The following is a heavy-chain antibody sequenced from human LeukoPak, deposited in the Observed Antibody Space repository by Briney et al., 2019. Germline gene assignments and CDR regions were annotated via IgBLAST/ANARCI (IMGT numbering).Heavy chain of an antibody. J-gene: IGHJ3*02. CDR2: LYHPDST. CDR3: AREKLRFLEGAFDI. Sequence: SETLSLTCAVSGYPINNAYYWVWIRQPPGKGLEWIGSLYHPDSTYYNPSLKSRVTMSVDTSKNQFSLKLSSVTAADTAVYYCAREKLRFLEGAFDIWGQGTMVTVSS. V-gene: IGHV4-38-2*02. CDR1: GYPINNAYY. D-gene: IGHD3-3*01.